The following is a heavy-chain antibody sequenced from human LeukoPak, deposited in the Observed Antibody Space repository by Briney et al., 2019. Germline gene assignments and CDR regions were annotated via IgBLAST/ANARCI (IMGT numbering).Heavy chain of an antibody. D-gene: IGHD6-19*01. V-gene: IGHV1-69*13. CDR1: GGTFSSYA. J-gene: IGHJ4*02. CDR2: IIPIFGTA. CDR3: ARDSSGYSSGWYPDY. Sequence: ASVKVSCKASGGTFSSYAISWVRQAPGQGLEWMGGIIPIFGTANYAQKFQGRVTITADESTSTAYMELSSLRSDDTAVYYCARDSSGYSSGWYPDYWGQGTLVTVSS.